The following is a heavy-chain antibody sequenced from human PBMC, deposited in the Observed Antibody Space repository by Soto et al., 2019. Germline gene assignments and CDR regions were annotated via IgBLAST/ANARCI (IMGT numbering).Heavy chain of an antibody. J-gene: IGHJ3*02. CDR2: INPNSGGT. V-gene: IGHV1-2*02. CDR1: GYFFTDYY. Sequence: QVQLVQSGAEVKKPGASVKVSCKASGYFFTDYYIHWVRQAPGQGLEWMGWINPNSGGTTFAEKFEARVTWTRDTSISTVYMELSRLRFDDTAVYYCARDDGQSRDIFDIWGQGTMVTVSS. CDR3: ARDDGQSRDIFDI. D-gene: IGHD2-15*01.